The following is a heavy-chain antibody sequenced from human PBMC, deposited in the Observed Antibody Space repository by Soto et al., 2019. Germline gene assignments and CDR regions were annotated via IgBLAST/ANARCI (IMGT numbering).Heavy chain of an antibody. J-gene: IGHJ4*02. CDR3: AKLVRY. CDR1: GLTFSSSS. Sequence: EVQLLESGGGLVQPGGSLRLSCVASGLTFSSSSMSWVRQAPGKGLEWVSVSTGGGGSTFYADSVKVRFTISRDNSTHTLYLQMNSLRAEDAAVYFCAKLVRYWGQGTLVTVSS. D-gene: IGHD6-6*01. CDR2: STGGGGST. V-gene: IGHV3-23*01.